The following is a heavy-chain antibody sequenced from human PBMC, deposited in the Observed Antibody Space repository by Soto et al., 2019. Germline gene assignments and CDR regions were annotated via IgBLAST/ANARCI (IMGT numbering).Heavy chain of an antibody. CDR1: GGSISSGDYY. CDR2: IYYSGST. Sequence: SETLSLTCTVSGGSISSGDYYWSWIRQPPEKSQEWIGYIYYSGSTYYNPSLKSRVTISVDTSKNQFSLKLSSVTAADTAVYYCARVWGYYDSSGYYYEGINWFDPWGQGTLVTVSS. CDR3: ARVWGYYDSSGYYYEGINWFDP. D-gene: IGHD3-22*01. V-gene: IGHV4-30-4*01. J-gene: IGHJ5*02.